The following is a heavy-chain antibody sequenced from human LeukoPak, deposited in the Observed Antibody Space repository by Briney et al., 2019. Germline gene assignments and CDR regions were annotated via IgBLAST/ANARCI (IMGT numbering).Heavy chain of an antibody. CDR2: IIPIFGTA. J-gene: IGHJ4*02. CDR1: GGTFSSYA. V-gene: IGHV1-69*13. CDR3: ASLEDGYAPRDY. Sequence: SVKVSCKASGGTFSSYAISWVGQAPGQGLEWMGGIIPIFGTANYAQKFQGRVTITADESTSTAYMELSSLRSEDTAVYYCASLEDGYAPRDYWGQGTLVTVSS. D-gene: IGHD5-24*01.